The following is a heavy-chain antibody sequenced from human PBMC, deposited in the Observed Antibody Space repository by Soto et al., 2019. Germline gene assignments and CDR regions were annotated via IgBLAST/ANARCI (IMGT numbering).Heavy chain of an antibody. CDR1: GFTFDDYS. D-gene: IGHD6-19*01. J-gene: IGHJ4*02. V-gene: IGHV3-9*01. CDR2: ISWHSGSI. CDR3: ARGDLGVVAGYFEY. Sequence: EVQLVESGGGLVQPGGSLRLSCAASGFTFDDYSMHWVRQAPGRGLAWVSGISWHSGSIDYADSVKGRFTISRDNAKNFLYLEMNSRRPEDRALYYCARGDLGVVAGYFEYWGQGCLGSVSS.